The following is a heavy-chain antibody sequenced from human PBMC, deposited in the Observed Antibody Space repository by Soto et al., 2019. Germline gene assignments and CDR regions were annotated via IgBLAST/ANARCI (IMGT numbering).Heavy chain of an antibody. J-gene: IGHJ4*02. CDR1: GFTFSSYA. Sequence: EVQLLESGGGLVQPGGSLRLSCAASGFTFSSYAMSWVRQAPGKGLEWVSAISGSGGSTYYADSVKGRFTISRDNSKNTLYLQMNSLRAEDTAVYYCAKVYDFWSGYEPYYFYYWGQGTLVTVSS. CDR2: ISGSGGST. V-gene: IGHV3-23*01. CDR3: AKVYDFWSGYEPYYFYY. D-gene: IGHD3-3*01.